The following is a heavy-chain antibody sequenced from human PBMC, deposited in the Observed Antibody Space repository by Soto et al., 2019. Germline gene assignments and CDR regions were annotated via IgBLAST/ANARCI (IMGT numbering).Heavy chain of an antibody. V-gene: IGHV3-23*01. CDR3: AKSRYSDSSGDFYDY. CDR2: IGGSGRTT. Sequence: EVQLLESGGGLVQPGGSLSLSCAASAFTFNNYAMSWVRQSPGKGLEWVSGIGGSGRTTYYADSVKVRFTISRDNSNNTLFLQINSLRAEDTAVYYCAKSRYSDSSGDFYDYWGQGTLVTVSS. J-gene: IGHJ4*02. CDR1: AFTFNNYA. D-gene: IGHD3-22*01.